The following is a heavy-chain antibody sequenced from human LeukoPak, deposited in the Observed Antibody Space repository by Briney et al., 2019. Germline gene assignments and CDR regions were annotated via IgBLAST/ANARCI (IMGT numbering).Heavy chain of an antibody. D-gene: IGHD5-18*01. CDR3: ARGNGYSYGFPFDY. V-gene: IGHV1-8*01. J-gene: IGHJ4*02. Sequence: GASVKVSCKASGYTFTSYDINWVRQATGQGLEWMGWMNPNSGNTGYAQKFQGRVTTTRNTSISTAYMELSSLRSEDTAVYYCARGNGYSYGFPFDYWGQGTLVTVSS. CDR2: MNPNSGNT. CDR1: GYTFTSYD.